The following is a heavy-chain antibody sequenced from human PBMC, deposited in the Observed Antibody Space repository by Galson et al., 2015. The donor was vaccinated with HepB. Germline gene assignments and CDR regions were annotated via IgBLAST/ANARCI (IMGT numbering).Heavy chain of an antibody. CDR2: IRSKANSYST. CDR1: GFTFSGSA. CDR3: TSTIFGVVDY. V-gene: IGHV3-73*01. J-gene: IGHJ4*02. Sequence: SLRLSCAASGFTFSGSAMHWVRQASGKGLEWVGRIRSKANSYSTAYAASVKGRFTITRDDSKNTAYLKMNSLNTEDTAVYYCTSTIFGVVDYWGQGTLVTVSS. D-gene: IGHD3-3*01.